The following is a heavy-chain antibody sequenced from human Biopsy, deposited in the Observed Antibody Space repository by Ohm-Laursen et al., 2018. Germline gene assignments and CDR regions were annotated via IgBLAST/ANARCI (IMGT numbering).Heavy chain of an antibody. CDR2: VFYTGST. Sequence: SETLSLTCTVSGDSISSNYWSWIRQPPGKGLEWIGYVFYTGSTDYNPSLQSRVTISVDTSKHHFSLRLRSVTPADTAIYYCARDRGYYSDRTVPGYLDLWGRGTLVTVSS. D-gene: IGHD3-22*01. J-gene: IGHJ2*01. CDR1: GDSISSNY. V-gene: IGHV4-59*01. CDR3: ARDRGYYSDRTVPGYLDL.